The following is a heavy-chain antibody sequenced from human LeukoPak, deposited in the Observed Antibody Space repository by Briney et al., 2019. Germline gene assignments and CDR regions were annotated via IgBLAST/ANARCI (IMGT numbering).Heavy chain of an antibody. J-gene: IGHJ4*02. V-gene: IGHV3-30*18. Sequence: GGSLRLSCAASGFTFSSYGMHWVRQAPGKGLEWVAVISYDGSNKYYADSVKGRFTISRDNSKNTLYLQMNSLRAEDTAVYYCAKGSRDIVEPYFDYWGQGTLVTVSS. CDR3: AKGSRDIVEPYFDY. CDR2: ISYDGSNK. D-gene: IGHD5-12*01. CDR1: GFTFSSYG.